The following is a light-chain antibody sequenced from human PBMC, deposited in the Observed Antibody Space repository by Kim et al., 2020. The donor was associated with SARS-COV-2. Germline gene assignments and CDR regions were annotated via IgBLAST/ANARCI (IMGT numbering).Light chain of an antibody. J-gene: IGLJ3*02. CDR2: EDT. CDR1: ALPKQY. CDR3: QSADSSDTFWV. V-gene: IGLV3-25*03. Sequence: PGQRARITCSGDALPKQYAYWFRQKPGQAPVVLIYEDTERPAGIPERFSGSTSGTTVTLTISAVQAEDEADYYCQSADSSDTFWVFGGGTQLTVL.